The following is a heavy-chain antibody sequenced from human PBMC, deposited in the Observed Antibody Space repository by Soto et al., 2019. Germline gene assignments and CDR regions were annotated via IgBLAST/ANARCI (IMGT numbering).Heavy chain of an antibody. CDR1: GFTFSSYW. Sequence: PGGSLRLSCAASGFTFSSYWMSWVRQAPGKGLEWVANIKQDGSEKYYVDSVKGRFTISRDNSKNSLYLQMNSLRAEDTAVYYCAKAEWELLFDYFDYWGQGTLVTVSS. J-gene: IGHJ4*02. V-gene: IGHV3-7*05. D-gene: IGHD1-26*01. CDR3: AKAEWELLFDYFDY. CDR2: IKQDGSEK.